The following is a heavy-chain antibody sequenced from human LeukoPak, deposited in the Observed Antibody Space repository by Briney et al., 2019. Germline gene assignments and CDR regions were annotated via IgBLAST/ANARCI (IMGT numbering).Heavy chain of an antibody. D-gene: IGHD6-13*01. CDR3: AKEGISAAASY. Sequence: GGSLRLSCAASGFTFSSYAMSWVRQAPGKGLEWVSSISGSGGSTYYAYSVKGRFTISRDNSKNTLYLQMNSLRGEDTAIYYCAKEGISAAASYWGQGTLVTVSS. J-gene: IGHJ4*02. CDR2: ISGSGGST. V-gene: IGHV3-23*01. CDR1: GFTFSSYA.